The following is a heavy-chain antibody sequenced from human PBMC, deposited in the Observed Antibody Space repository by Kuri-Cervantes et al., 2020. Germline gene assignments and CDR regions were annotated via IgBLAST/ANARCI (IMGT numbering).Heavy chain of an antibody. CDR1: GFTFSSYA. V-gene: IGHV3-23*01. CDR3: AKDGGLNYDFWSGLGGPYYYYGMDV. D-gene: IGHD3-3*01. J-gene: IGHJ6*02. CDR2: ISGSGGST. Sequence: GESLKISCAASGFTFSSYAMSWVRQAPGKGLEWVSAISGSGGSTYYADSVKGRFTISGDSSKNTLYLQMNSLRAEDTAVYYCAKDGGLNYDFWSGLGGPYYYYGMDVWGQGTTVTVSS.